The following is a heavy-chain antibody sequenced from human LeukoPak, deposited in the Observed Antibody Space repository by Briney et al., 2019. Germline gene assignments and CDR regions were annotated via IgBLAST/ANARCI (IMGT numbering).Heavy chain of an antibody. V-gene: IGHV1-8*03. CDR1: GYTFTSYD. CDR3: ARGLFGQDYYYYMDV. J-gene: IGHJ6*03. CDR2: MNPNSGNT. D-gene: IGHD3-10*01. Sequence: ASVKVSCKASGYTFTSYDINWVRQATGQGLEWMGWMNPNSGNTGYAQKFQGRVTITRNTSISTAYMELSSLRSEDTAVYYCARGLFGQDYYYYMDVWGKGTTVTVSS.